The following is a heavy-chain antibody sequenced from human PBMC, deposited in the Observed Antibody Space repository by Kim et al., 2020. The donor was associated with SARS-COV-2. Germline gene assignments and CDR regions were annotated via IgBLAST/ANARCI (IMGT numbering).Heavy chain of an antibody. CDR2: LSWNSGVI. Sequence: GGSLRLSCAASGFTFGDFGMHWVRQVPGKGLEWVSGLSWNSGVIGYADSVKGRFTISRHNAENSLYLQMNSLRAEDTAFYYCAKDLVSSSFRAFHIWGQG. CDR1: GFTFGDFG. D-gene: IGHD6-6*01. J-gene: IGHJ3*02. CDR3: AKDLVSSSFRAFHI. V-gene: IGHV3-9*01.